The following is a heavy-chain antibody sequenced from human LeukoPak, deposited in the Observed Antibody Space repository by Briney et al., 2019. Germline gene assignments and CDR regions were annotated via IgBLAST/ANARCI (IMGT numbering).Heavy chain of an antibody. D-gene: IGHD3-3*01. Sequence: GGSLRLSCVTSGFTFNTHGMHWVRQAPGKALEWVAFVEHDGSKKYLESVKGRFTISRDNAKNSLYLQMNSLRAEDTAVYYCARDRTGPLRSGYYDSFLHWGQGTLVTVSS. CDR2: VEHDGSKK. V-gene: IGHV3-33*05. CDR1: GFTFNTHG. CDR3: ARDRTGPLRSGYYDSFLH. J-gene: IGHJ4*02.